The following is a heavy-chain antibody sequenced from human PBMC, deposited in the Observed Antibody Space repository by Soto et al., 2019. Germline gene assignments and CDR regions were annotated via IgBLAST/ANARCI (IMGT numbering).Heavy chain of an antibody. D-gene: IGHD3-16*01. Sequence: PSETLSLTCDVSSVSITSSNWWTWVHQPPGKGLEWLGKISHSGTVNYNATLRSRVTISVDKPKNQLSLKLMSVTAADTAVYYCARDYDGFDYWGPGILVAVSS. V-gene: IGHV4-4*02. CDR2: ISHSGTV. J-gene: IGHJ4*02. CDR1: SVSITSSNW. CDR3: ARDYDGFDY.